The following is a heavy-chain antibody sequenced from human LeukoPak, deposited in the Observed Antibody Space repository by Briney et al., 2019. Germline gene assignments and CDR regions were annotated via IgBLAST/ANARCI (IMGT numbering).Heavy chain of an antibody. CDR1: GFTFSSYS. Sequence: GGSLRLSCAASGFTFSSYSMNWVRQAPGKGLEWVSSISSSSSYIYYADSVKGRFTISRDNAKNSLYLQMNSLRAEDTAVYYCASPYYYDSSGYYHDYWGQGTLVTVSS. V-gene: IGHV3-21*01. CDR3: ASPYYYDSSGYYHDY. J-gene: IGHJ4*02. CDR2: ISSSSSYI. D-gene: IGHD3-22*01.